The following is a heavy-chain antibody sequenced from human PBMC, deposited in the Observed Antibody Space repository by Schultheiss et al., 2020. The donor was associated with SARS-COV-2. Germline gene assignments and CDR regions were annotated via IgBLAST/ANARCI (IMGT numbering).Heavy chain of an antibody. D-gene: IGHD6-19*01. CDR3: AKFNWLGSSGWGDY. Sequence: GSLRLSCAASGFSFSNYDMSWVRQAPGKGLEWVSAISGSATSTYYADSVKGRFTISRDNSKSTLFLQMNSLRAEDTAVYYCAKFNWLGSSGWGDYWGQGTLVTVSS. CDR1: GFSFSNYD. J-gene: IGHJ4*02. V-gene: IGHV3-23*01. CDR2: ISGSATST.